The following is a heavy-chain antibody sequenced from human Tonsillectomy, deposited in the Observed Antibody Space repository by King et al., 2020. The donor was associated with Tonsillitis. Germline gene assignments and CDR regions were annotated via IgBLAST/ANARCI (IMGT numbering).Heavy chain of an antibody. CDR3: ARDRSWSYSLYYVDY. Sequence: VQLVESGGGLVQPGGSLRLSCAASGFTFSSYWMSWVRQAPGKGLEWVANIKQDGSEKYYVDSVKGRFTISRDNAKNSLYLQMNSLRAEDTAVYYCARDRSWSYSLYYVDYWGQGTLATVSS. D-gene: IGHD3-10*01. J-gene: IGHJ4*02. V-gene: IGHV3-7*03. CDR2: IKQDGSEK. CDR1: GFTFSSYW.